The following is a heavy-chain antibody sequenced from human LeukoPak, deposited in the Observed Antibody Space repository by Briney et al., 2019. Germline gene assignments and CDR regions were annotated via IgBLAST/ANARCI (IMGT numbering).Heavy chain of an antibody. J-gene: IGHJ4*01. Sequence: SETLSLTCSVSGGSISNGDYYWGWIRQAPGKGPEWIGSIFDGETTHYNPSLKNRATISVDTSKNQFSLKLTSVTAADATMYYCARQLPTAAADTRGYFDYWGQGTVVTVSS. CDR1: GGSISNGDYY. V-gene: IGHV4-39*07. CDR2: IFDGETT. CDR3: ARQLPTAAADTRGYFDY. D-gene: IGHD6-25*01.